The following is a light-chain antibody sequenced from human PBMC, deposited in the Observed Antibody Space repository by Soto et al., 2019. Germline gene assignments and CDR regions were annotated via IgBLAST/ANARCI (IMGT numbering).Light chain of an antibody. J-gene: IGKJ4*01. V-gene: IGKV1-9*01. CDR1: QGVSSF. CDR3: LRHNSYPLL. Sequence: IEFAKSRSSLSAAVVDRATITGRASQGVSSFLAWYQQKPGKAPKLLIYTISTLQSGVPSRFSGSGSGTDSNLTILSLQPAYFATFPFLRHNSYPLLFRGGHKV. CDR2: TIS.